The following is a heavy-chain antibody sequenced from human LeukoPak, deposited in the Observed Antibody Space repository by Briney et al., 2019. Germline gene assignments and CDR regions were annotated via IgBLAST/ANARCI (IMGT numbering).Heavy chain of an antibody. Sequence: GGSLRLSCAASGFTFSSYGMHWVRQAPGKGLEWVAFIRYGGNNKYYADSVKGRFTISRDNSKNTLYLQMNSLRAEDTAVYYCAKGSNGSYERFDYWGQGTLVTVSS. CDR3: AKGSNGSYERFDY. D-gene: IGHD1-26*01. CDR1: GFTFSSYG. CDR2: IRYGGNNK. V-gene: IGHV3-30*02. J-gene: IGHJ4*02.